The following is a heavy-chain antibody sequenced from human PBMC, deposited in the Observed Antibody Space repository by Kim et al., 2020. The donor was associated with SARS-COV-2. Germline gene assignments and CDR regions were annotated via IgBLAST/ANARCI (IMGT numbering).Heavy chain of an antibody. Sequence: GGSLRLSCAASGFTFSNHAMHWVRQAPGKGLGWVALISYDGSHILYPDSVKGRFIIARDNTKSALSLLMNSLRPDDTAVYYCVAEIGGRSFDHWGQGTLVTVSS. CDR3: VAEIGGRSFDH. CDR1: GFTFSNHA. CDR2: ISYDGSHI. J-gene: IGHJ4*02. V-gene: IGHV3-30*04. D-gene: IGHD2-15*01.